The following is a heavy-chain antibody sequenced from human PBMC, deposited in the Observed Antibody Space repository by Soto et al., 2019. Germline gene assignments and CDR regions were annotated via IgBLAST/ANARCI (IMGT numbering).Heavy chain of an antibody. CDR2: IYPGDSDT. Sequence: GESLKISCKGSGYSFTSYWIGWVRQMPGKGLEWMGIIYPGDSDTRYSPSFQGQVTISADKSISTAYLQWSSLKASDTAMYYCARPQTYYYDSSGYQLAFDIWGQGTMVTVSS. CDR1: GYSFTSYW. J-gene: IGHJ3*02. CDR3: ARPQTYYYDSSGYQLAFDI. D-gene: IGHD3-22*01. V-gene: IGHV5-51*01.